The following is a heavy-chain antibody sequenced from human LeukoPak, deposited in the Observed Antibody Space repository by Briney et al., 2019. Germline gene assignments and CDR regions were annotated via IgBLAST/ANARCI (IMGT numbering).Heavy chain of an antibody. Sequence: SETLSLTCTVSGGSISSYYWSWIRQPPGKGLEWIGYIYTSGSTNYNPSLKSRVTISVDTSKNQFSLKLSSVTAADTAVYYCARHSGTTRFNWFDPWGQGTPVTVSS. CDR1: GGSISSYY. CDR2: IYTSGST. J-gene: IGHJ5*02. CDR3: ARHSGTTRFNWFDP. V-gene: IGHV4-4*09. D-gene: IGHD1-7*01.